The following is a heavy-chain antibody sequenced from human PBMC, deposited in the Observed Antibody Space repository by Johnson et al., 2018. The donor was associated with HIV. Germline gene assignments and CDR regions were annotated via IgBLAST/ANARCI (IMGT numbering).Heavy chain of an antibody. D-gene: IGHD1-14*01. CDR2: IKEHGSEK. CDR1: GFTFSGSW. V-gene: IGHV3-7*05. Sequence: MLLVESGGGLVQPGGSLRLSCAASGFTFSGSWMSWVRQAPGKGLEWVANIKEHGSEKYYVDSVKGRFTISRDNAKYSLYLQMNSLRAEDTAVYYWARACGRSFDIWGQGTMVTISS. CDR3: ARACGRSFDI. J-gene: IGHJ3*02.